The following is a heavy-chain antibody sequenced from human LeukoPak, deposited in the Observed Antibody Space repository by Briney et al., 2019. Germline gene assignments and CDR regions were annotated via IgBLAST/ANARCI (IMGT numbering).Heavy chain of an antibody. CDR3: ITPLPYSAQ. D-gene: IGHD2-21*01. J-gene: IGHJ4*02. Sequence: GGSLRLSCRGSGFIYGNYWMTWVRQAPGKGLEWVGRIKPKTDGETTEYAAPVKDRFSISRDDSKSMMYLQMNSLKTEDTAVYYCITPLPYSAQGGQGTLVTVSS. CDR2: IKPKTDGETT. V-gene: IGHV3-15*01. CDR1: GFIYGNYW.